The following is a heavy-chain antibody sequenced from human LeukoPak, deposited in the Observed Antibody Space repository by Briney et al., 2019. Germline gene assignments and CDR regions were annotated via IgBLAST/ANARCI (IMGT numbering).Heavy chain of an antibody. V-gene: IGHV3-64*01. CDR1: GIIFSNYA. D-gene: IGHD1-26*01. CDR2: ISSDGGST. J-gene: IGHJ2*01. Sequence: GGCLRLSCAASGIIFSNYAMHWVRQGPGKGLECISTISSDGGSTYYANSVKVRFTISRDNSKNTLYLQMGSLRAEDMAVYYCARGRQGAKARYFDLWGRGTRVTVSS. CDR3: ARGRQGAKARYFDL.